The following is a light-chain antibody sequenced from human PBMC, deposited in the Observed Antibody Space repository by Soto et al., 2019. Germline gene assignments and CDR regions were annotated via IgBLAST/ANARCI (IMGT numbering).Light chain of an antibody. V-gene: IGLV3-21*02. J-gene: IGLJ2*01. CDR2: DDS. CDR1: NIGSKS. CDR3: QVWDSNSDHVV. Sequence: SYELTQPPSVSVAPGQTARITCGGNNIGSKSVHWYQQKPGQAPVVVVYDDSDRPSGIPERFSGSNSGNTATLTISGVEAGDEADYYCQVWDSNSDHVVFGGGNKLTVL.